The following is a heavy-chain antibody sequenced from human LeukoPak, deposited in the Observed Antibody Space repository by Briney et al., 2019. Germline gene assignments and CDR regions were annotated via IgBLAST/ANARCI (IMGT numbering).Heavy chain of an antibody. J-gene: IGHJ6*02. CDR2: IYHSGST. Sequence: SETLPLTCAVSGGSISSSNWWSWVRQPPGKGLEWIGEIYHSGSTNYNPSLKSRVTISVDKSKNQFSLKLSSVTAADTAVYYCARDPGAPYYYYGMDVWGQGTTVTVSS. CDR1: GGSISSSNW. CDR3: ARDPGAPYYYYGMDV. V-gene: IGHV4-4*02. D-gene: IGHD7-27*01.